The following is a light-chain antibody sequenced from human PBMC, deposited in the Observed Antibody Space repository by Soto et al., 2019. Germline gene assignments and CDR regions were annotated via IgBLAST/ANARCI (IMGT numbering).Light chain of an antibody. CDR3: QQSYSNPLT. V-gene: IGKV1-39*01. CDR1: QSISNH. CDR2: AAS. J-gene: IGKJ4*01. Sequence: DIQMTQSPSSLSASVEDRVIITCLASQSISNHLNWYQQKPGKAPKLLIYAASSLQSGVPSRFSGSGSGADFTLTFSSLQPEDFATYYCQQSYSNPLTFGGGTKVDIK.